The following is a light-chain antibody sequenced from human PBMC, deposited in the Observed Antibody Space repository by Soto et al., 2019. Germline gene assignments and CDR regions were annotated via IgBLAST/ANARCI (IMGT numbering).Light chain of an antibody. V-gene: IGLV1-40*01. J-gene: IGLJ3*02. CDR1: SSNIGAGYD. Sequence: QSVLTQPPSVSGAPAQRVAISCTGSSSNIGAGYDVHWYQQLPGTAPKLLIYGNSNRPSGVPDRFSGSKSGTSASLAITGLQAEDEADYYCQSYDSSLSGPNWVFGGGTKVTVL. CDR3: QSYDSSLSGPNWV. CDR2: GNS.